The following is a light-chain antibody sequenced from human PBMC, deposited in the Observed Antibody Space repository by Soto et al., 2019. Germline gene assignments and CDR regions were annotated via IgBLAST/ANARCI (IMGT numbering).Light chain of an antibody. J-gene: IGKJ1*01. CDR3: QHYGDSRT. CDR2: GAA. V-gene: IGKV3-20*01. CDR1: QSVSSSF. Sequence: VLTQSPGTLSLSPGERATLSCRASQSVSSSFLAWYQQKPGQAPRLLIYGAASRATGIPDRFSGSGSRKDFTLSSSRLEHEDFAVYYCQHYGDSRTFGQGTKVEIK.